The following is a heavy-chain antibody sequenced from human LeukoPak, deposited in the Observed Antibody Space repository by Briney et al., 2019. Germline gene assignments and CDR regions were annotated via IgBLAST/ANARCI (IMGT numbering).Heavy chain of an antibody. J-gene: IGHJ4*02. CDR1: GHSFTNYW. D-gene: IGHD3-9*01. V-gene: IGHV5-51*01. Sequence: GESLKISCKVSGHSFTNYWIGWVRQTPGKGLEWMGIIYPGDSDTRYSPSFQGQVTISADKSISTVYLHWSSLKASDTAMYYCARHATIYGGKLEYWGQGTLVTVSS. CDR3: ARHATIYGGKLEY. CDR2: IYPGDSDT.